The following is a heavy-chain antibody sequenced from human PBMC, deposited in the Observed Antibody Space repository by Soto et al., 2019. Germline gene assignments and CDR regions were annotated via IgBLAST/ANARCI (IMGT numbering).Heavy chain of an antibody. V-gene: IGHV4-59*01. CDR2: IYYSGST. CDR3: ARRWGTYFDF. CDR1: GGSISSYY. J-gene: IGHJ4*02. D-gene: IGHD7-27*01. Sequence: QVQLQASGPGLVKPSETLSLTCTVSGGSISSYYWSWIRQPPGKGLEWIGYIYYSGSTDYAPSLKSRVTISVDTSKNQCSLKLSSVTAADTAVYYCARRWGTYFDFWGQGTLVTVSS.